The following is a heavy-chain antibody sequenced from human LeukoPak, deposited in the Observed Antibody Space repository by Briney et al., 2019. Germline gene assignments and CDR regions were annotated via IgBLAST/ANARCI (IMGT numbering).Heavy chain of an antibody. V-gene: IGHV4-38-2*01. CDR3: ARGGTLDAFDT. D-gene: IGHD1-7*01. Sequence: PSETLSLTCAVSGYSISSGYYWGWIRQPPGKGLEWIGSIYHSGSTYYNPSLKSRVTISVDTSKNQFPLKLSSVTAADTAVYYCARGGTLDAFDTWGQGTMVTVSS. J-gene: IGHJ3*02. CDR2: IYHSGST. CDR1: GYSISSGYY.